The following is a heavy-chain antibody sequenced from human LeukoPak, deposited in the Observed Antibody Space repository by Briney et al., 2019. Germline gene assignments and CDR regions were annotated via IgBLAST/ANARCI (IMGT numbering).Heavy chain of an antibody. J-gene: IGHJ4*02. CDR2: IYYTGNM. D-gene: IGHD6-13*01. V-gene: IGHV4-59*12. Sequence: PSETLSLTCSVSGGSIINDYWNWIRQPPGKGLEWIGYIYYTGNMLYSPPLKSRVTISVDTSKNQFSLKLKSVTAADTAVYYCARGGDRGSWSIDYWGQGTLVTVFS. CDR1: GGSIINDY. CDR3: ARGGDRGSWSIDY.